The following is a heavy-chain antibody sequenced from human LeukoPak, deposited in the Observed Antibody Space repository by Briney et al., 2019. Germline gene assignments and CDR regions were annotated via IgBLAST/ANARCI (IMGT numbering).Heavy chain of an antibody. CDR3: AKVGLHDSSGHFYYMDV. J-gene: IGHJ6*03. D-gene: IGHD3-22*01. CDR1: GFTFSNAW. Sequence: MPGGSLRLSCAASGFTFSNAWMSWVRQAPGKGLEWVGRIRSKTDGGTTDYAAPVKGRFTISRDNSRNILYLQINSLSADDMAVYYCAKVGLHDSSGHFYYMDVWGKGTAVTVSS. V-gene: IGHV3-15*01. CDR2: IRSKTDGGTT.